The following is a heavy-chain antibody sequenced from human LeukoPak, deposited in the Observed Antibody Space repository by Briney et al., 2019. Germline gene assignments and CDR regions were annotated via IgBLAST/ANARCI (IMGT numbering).Heavy chain of an antibody. CDR2: IYSGGVT. J-gene: IGHJ3*02. CDR3: ARDLGYYDSSGLPDDAFDI. Sequence: GGSQRLSCVVSGFSVSSNYMSWVRQAPGKGLEWVSIIYSGGVTYHADSVKGRFTISRDDSKNTLYLQMNRLRAEDTALYYCARDLGYYDSSGLPDDAFDIWGQGTMVTVSS. CDR1: GFSVSSNY. D-gene: IGHD3-22*01. V-gene: IGHV3-66*01.